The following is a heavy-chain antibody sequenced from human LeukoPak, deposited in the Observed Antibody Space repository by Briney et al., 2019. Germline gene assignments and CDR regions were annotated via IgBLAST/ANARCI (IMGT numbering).Heavy chain of an antibody. CDR3: ARDRGPYDSSGYYPYDAFDI. J-gene: IGHJ3*02. CDR1: GFTLDDYG. V-gene: IGHV3-20*04. D-gene: IGHD3-22*01. CDR2: INWNGGST. Sequence: GGSLRLSCAASGFTLDDYGMTWVRQAPGKGLEWVSSINWNGGSTDYADSVKGRFTISRDNAKNSLFLQMNSLRAEDTALYYCARDRGPYDSSGYYPYDAFDIWGQGTMVTVSS.